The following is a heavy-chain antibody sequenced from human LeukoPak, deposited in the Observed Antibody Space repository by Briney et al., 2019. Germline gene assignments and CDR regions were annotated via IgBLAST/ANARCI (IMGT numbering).Heavy chain of an antibody. Sequence: SETLSLTCTVSGYSISSSSSWGWIRQPPGKGLEWVGIVYHTGSTYYNPSLKSRVTISVNTSKNQFSLKLSSVTAADTAVYYCARATDILTGYAPGDPNTWFDPWGQGTLVTVSS. CDR3: ARATDILTGYAPGDPNTWFDP. CDR1: GYSISSSSS. J-gene: IGHJ5*02. D-gene: IGHD3-9*01. V-gene: IGHV4-38-2*02. CDR2: VYHTGST.